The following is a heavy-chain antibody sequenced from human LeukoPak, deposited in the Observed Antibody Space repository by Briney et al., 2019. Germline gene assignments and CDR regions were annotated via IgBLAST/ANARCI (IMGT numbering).Heavy chain of an antibody. V-gene: IGHV3-30*04. CDR2: ISYDGSNK. Sequence: PGGSLRLSCAASGFTFSSYAMHWVRQAPGKGLEWVAVISYDGSNKYYADSVKGRFTISRDNSKNTLYLQMNSLRAEDTAVYYCAKPISLLRSGDYWGQGTLVTVSS. CDR1: GFTFSSYA. D-gene: IGHD4-17*01. J-gene: IGHJ4*02. CDR3: AKPISLLRSGDY.